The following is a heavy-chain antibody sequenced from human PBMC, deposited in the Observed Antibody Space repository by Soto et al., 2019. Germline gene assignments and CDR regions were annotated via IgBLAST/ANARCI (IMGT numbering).Heavy chain of an antibody. CDR2: IYTSGST. J-gene: IGHJ6*02. V-gene: IGHV4-4*07. D-gene: IGHD2-2*01. CDR1: GGSISSYY. CDR3: ARERGEYCSSTSCYYYYGMDV. Sequence: SETLSLTCTVSGGSISSYYWSWIRQPAGKGLEWIGRIYTSGSTNYNPSLKSRVTMSVDTSKNQFSLNLSSVTAADTAVYYCARERGEYCSSTSCYYYYGMDVWGQGTTVTVSS.